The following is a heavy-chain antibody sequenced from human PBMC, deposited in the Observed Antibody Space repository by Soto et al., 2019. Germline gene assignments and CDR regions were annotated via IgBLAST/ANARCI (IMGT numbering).Heavy chain of an antibody. CDR2: IIPIFGTA. V-gene: IGHV1-69*13. CDR1: GGTFSSYA. Sequence: SVKVSCRASGGTFSSYAISWVRQAPGQGLEWMGGIIPIFGTANYAQKFQGRVTITADESTSTAYMELSSLRSEDTAVYYCARAYDILTGPLFGPWGQGTLVTVSS. D-gene: IGHD3-9*01. J-gene: IGHJ5*02. CDR3: ARAYDILTGPLFGP.